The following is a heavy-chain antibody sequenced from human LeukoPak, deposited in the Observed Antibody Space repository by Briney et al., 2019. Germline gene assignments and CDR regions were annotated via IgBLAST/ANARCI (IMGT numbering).Heavy chain of an antibody. J-gene: IGHJ4*02. CDR3: AKDWLPFDF. CDR1: GFTLTNYA. D-gene: IGHD3-9*01. Sequence: GGSLRLSCAASGFTLTNYAMSWVRQAPGKGLEWVSTISASGDSTYFADSVVGRFTLSRDNSKNTLYLQVNSLRAEGTAVYYCAKDWLPFDFWGQGTLVTVSS. CDR2: ISASGDST. V-gene: IGHV3-23*01.